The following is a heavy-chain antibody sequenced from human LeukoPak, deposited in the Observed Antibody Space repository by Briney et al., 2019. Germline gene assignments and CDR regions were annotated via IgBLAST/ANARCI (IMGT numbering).Heavy chain of an antibody. V-gene: IGHV3-30-3*01. D-gene: IGHD1-26*01. J-gene: IGHJ4*02. CDR3: ARVRYSGSYYEWEDFDY. Sequence: GRSLRLSCAASGFTFSSYAMHWVRQAPGKGLEWVAVISYDGSNKYYADSVKGRFTISRDNSKNTLHLQMNSLRAEDTAVYYCARVRYSGSYYEWEDFDYWGQGTLVTVSS. CDR2: ISYDGSNK. CDR1: GFTFSSYA.